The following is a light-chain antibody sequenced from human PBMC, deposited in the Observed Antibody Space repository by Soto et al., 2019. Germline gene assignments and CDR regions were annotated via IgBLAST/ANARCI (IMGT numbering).Light chain of an antibody. CDR2: KVF. J-gene: IGKJ4*01. CDR3: MQARQRPNR. V-gene: IGKV2-30*01. CDR1: QRVLYRNVNTD. Sequence: MTVSTGARSVTLAKAVPLLCRPNQRVLYRNVNTDFNWFQQRPGQAPRRLIYKVFDRDSEVPDRFSGSASGTDFTLKISRLEAEDVRVYCCMQARQRPNRFGRRTKVEIK.